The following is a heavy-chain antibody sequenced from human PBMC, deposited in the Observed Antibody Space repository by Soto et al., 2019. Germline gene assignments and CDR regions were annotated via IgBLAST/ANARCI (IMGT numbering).Heavy chain of an antibody. V-gene: IGHV4-34*01. D-gene: IGHD3-10*01. Sequence: QVQLQQWGAGLLKPSETLSLTCAVYGGSFSGYYWSWIRQPPGKGLEWIGEINHSGSTNYNPSLKSRVTISVDTSKNQFSLTLSSVTAADTAVYYCARAVITMVRGVTYYYYYGMDVWGQGTTVTVSS. CDR1: GGSFSGYY. CDR3: ARAVITMVRGVTYYYYYGMDV. J-gene: IGHJ6*02. CDR2: INHSGST.